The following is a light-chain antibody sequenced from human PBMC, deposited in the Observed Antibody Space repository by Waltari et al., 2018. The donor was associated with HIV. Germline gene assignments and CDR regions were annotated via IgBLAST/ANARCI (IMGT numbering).Light chain of an antibody. V-gene: IGLV1-44*01. CDR1: NSNIGSNT. Sequence: QSVLTQPPSASGTPGQRVTISCSGSNSNIGSNTVNWYQQVPGMAPKLGIYGNKLRPPGGSGRCAGSESGTSASRAISGLQSEDEADYYCAAWDDSLNGQGVFGTGTRVTVL. CDR2: GNK. J-gene: IGLJ1*01. CDR3: AAWDDSLNGQGV.